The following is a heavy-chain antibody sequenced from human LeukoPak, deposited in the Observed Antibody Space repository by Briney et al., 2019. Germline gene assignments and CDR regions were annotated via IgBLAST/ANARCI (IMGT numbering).Heavy chain of an antibody. CDR2: ISVHNGKT. CDR1: GYTFTNYD. V-gene: IGHV1-18*01. D-gene: IGHD4-23*01. CDR3: ARNGVNHGGDY. Sequence: ASVKVSCKASGYTFTNYDINWVRQAPGQGLEWMGWISVHNGKTNYAQKLQGRVTMTTDTSTSTACMELRSLRSDDTAVYYCARNGVNHGGDYWGQGTLVTVYS. J-gene: IGHJ4*02.